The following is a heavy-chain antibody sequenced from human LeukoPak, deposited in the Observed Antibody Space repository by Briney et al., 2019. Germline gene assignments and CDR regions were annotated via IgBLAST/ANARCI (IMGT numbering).Heavy chain of an antibody. CDR3: AKDVTTGTLALDY. D-gene: IGHD1-1*01. Sequence: SGGSLRLSCAASGFTFSSYGMHWVRQAPGKGLEWVAVIWYDGTNKYYADSVKGRFTISRDNSKNTLYLQMNSLRAEDTAVYYCAKDVTTGTLALDYWGQGTLVTVSS. CDR2: IWYDGTNK. CDR1: GFTFSSYG. V-gene: IGHV3-33*06. J-gene: IGHJ4*02.